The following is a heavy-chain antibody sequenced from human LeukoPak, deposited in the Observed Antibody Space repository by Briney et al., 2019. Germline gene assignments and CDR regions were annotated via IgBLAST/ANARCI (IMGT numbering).Heavy chain of an antibody. Sequence: GGSLRLSCAAPGFTFSSYAMSWVRQAPGKGLEWIAYINHNAEMIFYPDFVKGRFTISRDNPKKSLYLQMNALRYEDTAIYYCARDHDWAFDLWGQGTLVTVSS. CDR2: INHNAEMI. CDR3: ARDHDWAFDL. CDR1: GFTFSSYA. D-gene: IGHD3-9*01. V-gene: IGHV3-48*02. J-gene: IGHJ4*02.